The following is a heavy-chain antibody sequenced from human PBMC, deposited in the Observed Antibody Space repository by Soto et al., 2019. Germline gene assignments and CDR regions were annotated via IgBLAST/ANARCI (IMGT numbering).Heavy chain of an antibody. D-gene: IGHD3-3*01. CDR3: ASTRLDKMYYDFWSGYYRYYYYGMDV. Sequence: SETLSLTCAVYGGSFSGYYWSWIRQPPGKGLEWIGEINHSGSTNYNPSLKSRVTISVDTSKNQFSLKLSSVTAADTAVYYCASTRLDKMYYDFWSGYYRYYYYGMDVWGQGTTVTVSS. CDR2: INHSGST. J-gene: IGHJ6*02. V-gene: IGHV4-34*01. CDR1: GGSFSGYY.